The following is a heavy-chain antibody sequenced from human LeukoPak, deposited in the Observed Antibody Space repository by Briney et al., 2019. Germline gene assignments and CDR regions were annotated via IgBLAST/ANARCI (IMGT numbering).Heavy chain of an antibody. D-gene: IGHD6-19*01. CDR1: GFTFSSYA. V-gene: IGHV3-23*01. Sequence: SGGSLKLSCAASGFTFSSYAMSWIRQAPGKGLEWVSGISGSGGATYEDSVKGRSTISRDNSKNTLYLQMNSLRAEDTAVYYCAKGGSQWLVYSLFDYWGQGTLVTVSS. CDR3: AKGGSQWLVYSLFDY. J-gene: IGHJ4*02. CDR2: ISGSGGAT.